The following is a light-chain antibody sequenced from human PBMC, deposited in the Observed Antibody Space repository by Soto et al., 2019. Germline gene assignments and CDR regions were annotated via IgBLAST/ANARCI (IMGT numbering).Light chain of an antibody. Sequence: EIVLTQSPGTLSLSPGERATLSCRASQSVSSSYLAWYQQKPGQAPRLHIYGASSRATGIPDRFSGSGSGTDFTLTISRLDPEDFAVYYCQQYGSSPQTFGQGTKVDIK. V-gene: IGKV3-20*01. CDR1: QSVSSSY. J-gene: IGKJ1*01. CDR2: GAS. CDR3: QQYGSSPQT.